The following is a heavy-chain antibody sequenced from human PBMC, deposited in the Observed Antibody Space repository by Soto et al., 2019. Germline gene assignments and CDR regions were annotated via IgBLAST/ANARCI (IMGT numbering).Heavy chain of an antibody. J-gene: IGHJ5*02. CDR3: AKDLTRQLAYWLDP. Sequence: ASVRVSCKASGFSFTGYYIHWLRQAPGQGLEWMGWINAHSGGTEYAQKFQGRVTLTRDTSIATAYLTLTSLTSDDTALYYCAKDLTRQLAYWLDPWGQGTQVTVSS. V-gene: IGHV1-2*02. CDR1: GFSFTGYY. D-gene: IGHD6-6*01. CDR2: INAHSGGT.